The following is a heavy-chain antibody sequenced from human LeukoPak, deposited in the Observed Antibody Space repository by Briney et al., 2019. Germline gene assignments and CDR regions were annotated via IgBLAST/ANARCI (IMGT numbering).Heavy chain of an antibody. J-gene: IGHJ5*02. V-gene: IGHV1-2*04. CDR2: INPNSGGT. CDR3: ARDPQDCSSTSCYFRNNWFDP. Sequence: ASVKVSCKASGYTFTGYYMHWVRQAPGQGLEWMGWINPNSGGTNYAQKFQGWVTMTRDTSISTAYMELSSLRSEDTAVYYCARDPQDCSSTSCYFRNNWFDPWGQGTLVTVSS. CDR1: GYTFTGYY. D-gene: IGHD2-2*01.